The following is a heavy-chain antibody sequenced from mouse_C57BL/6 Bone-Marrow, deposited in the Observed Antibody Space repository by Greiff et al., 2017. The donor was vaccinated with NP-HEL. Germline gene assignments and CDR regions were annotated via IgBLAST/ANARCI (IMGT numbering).Heavy chain of an antibody. D-gene: IGHD1-1*01. Sequence: QVQLQQSGPELVRPGVSVKISCKGSGYTFTDYAMHWVKQSPGKSLEWIGVISTYYGDASYNQKFKDKATMTVDKSSSTAYMELDRLTSEDSAVYYCASITTEVSKGYWGQGTTLTVSA. CDR3: ASITTEVSKGY. J-gene: IGHJ2*01. CDR2: ISTYYGDA. CDR1: GYTFTDYA. V-gene: IGHV1-67*01.